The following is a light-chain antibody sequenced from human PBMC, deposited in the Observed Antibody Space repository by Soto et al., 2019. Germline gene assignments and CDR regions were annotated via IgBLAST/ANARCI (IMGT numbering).Light chain of an antibody. Sequence: DIQMTQSPSTLSASVGDRVTITCRASQSISSWLAWYQQKPGKAPKLLIYKASSLESGDPSRFSGSGSGTEFPLTISSLQPDDFATYYCQQYDLYPWTFGQGTKVEI. J-gene: IGKJ1*01. CDR2: KAS. CDR3: QQYDLYPWT. CDR1: QSISSW. V-gene: IGKV1-5*03.